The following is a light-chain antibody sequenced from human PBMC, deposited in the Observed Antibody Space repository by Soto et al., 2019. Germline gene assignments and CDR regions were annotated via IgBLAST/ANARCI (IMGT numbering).Light chain of an antibody. V-gene: IGLV2-23*01. J-gene: IGLJ3*02. CDR2: EGI. CDR3: AAWDNSLSGRV. CDR1: SSDIGTYNL. Sequence: QSVLTQPASVSGSPGQSITISCTGTSSDIGTYNLVSWYQHYPGKAPKLMIYEGIKRPSGVSNRFSGSKSGNTAFLTISGLQAEDEADYYCAAWDNSLSGRVFGGGTKLTVL.